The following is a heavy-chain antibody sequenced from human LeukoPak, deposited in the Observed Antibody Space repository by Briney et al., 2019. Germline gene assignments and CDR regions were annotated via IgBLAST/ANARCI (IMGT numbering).Heavy chain of an antibody. CDR3: ARDPDGYNYFDY. CDR2: ISSSGSTI. Sequence: PGGSLRLSCAASGFTFSSYSMSWIHQAPGKGLEWVSYISSSGSTIYYADSVKGRFTISRDNAKNSLYLQMNSLRAEDTAVYYCARDPDGYNYFDYWGQGTLVTVSS. D-gene: IGHD5-24*01. J-gene: IGHJ4*02. V-gene: IGHV3-48*04. CDR1: GFTFSSYS.